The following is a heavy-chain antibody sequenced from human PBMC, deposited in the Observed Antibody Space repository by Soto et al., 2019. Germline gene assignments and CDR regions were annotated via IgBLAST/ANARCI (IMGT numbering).Heavy chain of an antibody. CDR2: IKNKADGGTT. CDR1: GFTFHDAW. Sequence: GGSLRLSCAVSGFTFHDAWMNWVRQAPGKGLEWVGRIKNKADGGTTEYGPLMKGRFSISRDDSKNILYLQMISLTTEDTAVYFCATEAGTTLVDYWGQGTLVTVSS. J-gene: IGHJ4*02. V-gene: IGHV3-15*07. D-gene: IGHD1-7*01. CDR3: ATEAGTTLVDY.